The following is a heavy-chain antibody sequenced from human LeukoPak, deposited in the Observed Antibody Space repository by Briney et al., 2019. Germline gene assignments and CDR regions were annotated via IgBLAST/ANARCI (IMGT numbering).Heavy chain of an antibody. D-gene: IGHD6-6*01. Sequence: GGSLRLSCAASGFTFSGSAMLWVRQASGRGLEWVGRIRSKANRYATTYDASVKGRFIISGDDSKNTAYLQMNSLKTEDTAVYYCTRGVEYSSSYYYYYYMDAWGKGTTVTVSS. J-gene: IGHJ6*03. CDR1: GFTFSGSA. V-gene: IGHV3-73*01. CDR2: IRSKANRYAT. CDR3: TRGVEYSSSYYYYYYMDA.